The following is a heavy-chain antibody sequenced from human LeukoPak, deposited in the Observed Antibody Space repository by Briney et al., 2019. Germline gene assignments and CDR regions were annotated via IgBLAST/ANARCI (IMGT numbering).Heavy chain of an antibody. V-gene: IGHV6-1*01. J-gene: IGHJ4*02. Sequence: SQTLSLTCASSGDSVSSNSAAWNWIRQSPSRGLEWLGRTFYRSKWFIDYALSVKSRILINPDTSRNQFSLHLNSVTPEDTAVYFCARELADTYCFDYWGQGTLVSVSS. D-gene: IGHD6-19*01. CDR2: TFYRSKWFI. CDR3: ARELADTYCFDY. CDR1: GDSVSSNSAA.